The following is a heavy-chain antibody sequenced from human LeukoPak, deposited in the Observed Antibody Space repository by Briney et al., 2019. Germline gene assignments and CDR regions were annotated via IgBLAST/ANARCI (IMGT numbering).Heavy chain of an antibody. J-gene: IGHJ4*02. Sequence: PGGSLRLSCAASGFTFYNYAMHWVRQAPGKGLEWLSIIRWNSGYIGYADSVKGRFTISRDNAKKSLDLQMNSLRAEDTAFYYRAKVRGTYCSGYFFDYWGQGTLVTVSS. CDR2: IRWNSGYI. CDR1: GFTFYNYA. D-gene: IGHD2-15*01. CDR3: AKVRGTYCSGYFFDY. V-gene: IGHV3-9*01.